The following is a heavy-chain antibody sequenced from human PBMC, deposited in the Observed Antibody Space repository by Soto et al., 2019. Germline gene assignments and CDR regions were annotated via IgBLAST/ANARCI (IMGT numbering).Heavy chain of an antibody. CDR1: GFTFSTFW. Sequence: HPGGSLRLSCAASGFTFSTFWMHWVRQGPGKGLVWVSRINDNGKSTSYADSVKGRFTISRDNAKNTLYLQMNSLRAEDTAVYYCARDPNGLDVWGQGTTVTVSS. V-gene: IGHV3-74*01. CDR3: ARDPNGLDV. J-gene: IGHJ6*02. CDR2: INDNGKST.